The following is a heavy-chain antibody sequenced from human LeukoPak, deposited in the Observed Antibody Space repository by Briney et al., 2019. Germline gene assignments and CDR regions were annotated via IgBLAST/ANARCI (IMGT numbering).Heavy chain of an antibody. D-gene: IGHD3-16*01. Sequence: SETLSLTCTVSGGSISGYYWSWIRLPPGKGLEWIGYIYYGGTTNYNPSLKTRLTISLDTSKNQFSLKLSSVTAADTAVYYCARHYVFVSGGSSFDFWGQGTLVTVSS. CDR3: ARHYVFVSGGSSFDF. V-gene: IGHV4-59*08. CDR1: GGSISGYY. CDR2: IYYGGTT. J-gene: IGHJ4*02.